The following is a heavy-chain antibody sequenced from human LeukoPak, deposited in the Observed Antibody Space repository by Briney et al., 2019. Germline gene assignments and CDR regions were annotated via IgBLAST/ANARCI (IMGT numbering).Heavy chain of an antibody. J-gene: IGHJ4*02. Sequence: PSETLSLTCAVYGGSFSGYSWNWIRQPPVEGLEWIGGINHSGGTNYNPSLKSRVTISVDTSKKQFSLKLSSVTAADTAVYYCARGVDYYGVWGQGTLVTVSS. CDR2: INHSGGT. D-gene: IGHD3-10*01. CDR3: ARGVDYYGV. V-gene: IGHV4-34*01. CDR1: GGSFSGYS.